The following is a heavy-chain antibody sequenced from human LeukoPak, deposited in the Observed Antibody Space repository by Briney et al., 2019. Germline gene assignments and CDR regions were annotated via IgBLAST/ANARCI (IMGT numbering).Heavy chain of an antibody. CDR2: IIPIFGTA. V-gene: IGHV1-69*05. J-gene: IGHJ4*02. D-gene: IGHD6-13*01. CDR1: GGTFSSYA. CDR3: ARGFSSSSYHFDY. Sequence: GASVKVSCKASGGTFSSYAISWVRQAPGQGLEWMGRIIPIFGTANYAQKFQGRVTITTDESTSTAYMELSSLRSEDTAVYYCARGFSSSSYHFDYWGQGTMVTVSS.